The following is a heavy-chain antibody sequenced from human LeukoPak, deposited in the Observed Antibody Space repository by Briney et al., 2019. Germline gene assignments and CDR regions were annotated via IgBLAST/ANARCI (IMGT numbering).Heavy chain of an antibody. Sequence: PGGSLRLSCAASGFTFSSYSMNWVRQAPGKGLEWVSYISSSSSTIYYADSVKGRFTISRDNAKNSLYLQMNSLRAEDTAVYCCAKVADYYYMDVWGKGTTATVS. CDR1: GFTFSSYS. V-gene: IGHV3-48*01. CDR2: ISSSSSTI. J-gene: IGHJ6*03. D-gene: IGHD2-15*01. CDR3: AKVADYYYMDV.